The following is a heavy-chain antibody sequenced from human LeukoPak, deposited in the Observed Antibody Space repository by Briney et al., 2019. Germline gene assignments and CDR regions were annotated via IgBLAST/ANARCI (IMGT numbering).Heavy chain of an antibody. CDR3: AKTEWPYYMDV. D-gene: IGHD3-3*01. CDR1: GFTFSSYW. J-gene: IGHJ6*03. Sequence: GGSLRLSCAASGFTFSSYWMHWVRQAPGKGLVWVSRINTDGSSTSYADSVKGRFTISRDNSKNTLYLQVNSLRAEDTAVYYCAKTEWPYYMDVWGKGTTVTVSS. V-gene: IGHV3-74*01. CDR2: INTDGSST.